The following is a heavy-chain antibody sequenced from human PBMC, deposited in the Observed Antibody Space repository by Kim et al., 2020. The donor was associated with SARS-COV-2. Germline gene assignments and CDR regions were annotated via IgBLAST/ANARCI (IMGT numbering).Heavy chain of an antibody. J-gene: IGHJ6*02. D-gene: IGHD6-13*01. V-gene: IGHV1-2*02. CDR1: GYTFTGYY. Sequence: ASVKVSCKASGYTFTGYYMHWVRQAPGQGLEWMGWINPNSGGTNYAQKFQGRVTMTRDTSISTAYMELSRLRSDDTAVYYCARGPARQQLAPFYSYYGMDVWGQGTTVTVSS. CDR3: ARGPARQQLAPFYSYYGMDV. CDR2: INPNSGGT.